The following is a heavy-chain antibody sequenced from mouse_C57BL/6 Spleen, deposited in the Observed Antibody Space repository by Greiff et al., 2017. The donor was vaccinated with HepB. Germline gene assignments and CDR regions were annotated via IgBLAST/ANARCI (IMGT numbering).Heavy chain of an antibody. V-gene: IGHV5-6*02. Sequence: EVKVVESGGDLVKPGGSLKLSCAASGFTFSSYGMSWVRQTPDKRLEWVATISSGGSYTYYPDSVKGRFTISRDNAKNTLYLQMSSLKSEDTAMYYCARRGTTVVPFAYWGQGTLVTVSA. CDR1: GFTFSSYG. D-gene: IGHD1-1*01. CDR3: ARRGTTVVPFAY. J-gene: IGHJ3*01. CDR2: ISSGGSYT.